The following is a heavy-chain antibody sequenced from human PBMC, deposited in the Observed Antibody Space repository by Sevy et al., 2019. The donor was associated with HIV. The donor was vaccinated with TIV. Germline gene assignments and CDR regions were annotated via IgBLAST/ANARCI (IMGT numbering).Heavy chain of an antibody. CDR1: GFTFSDYY. D-gene: IGHD2-21*01. V-gene: IGHV3-7*01. J-gene: IGHJ4*02. CDR3: ARELWPGDY. CDR2: IKQDGSQK. Sequence: GGSLRLSCAASGFTFSDYYMGWVRQAPGKGLEWVANIKQDGSQKNYLVSVKGRFTISRDNAKNSLYLQMNRLRVDDTAVYYCARELWPGDYWGQGTLVTVSS.